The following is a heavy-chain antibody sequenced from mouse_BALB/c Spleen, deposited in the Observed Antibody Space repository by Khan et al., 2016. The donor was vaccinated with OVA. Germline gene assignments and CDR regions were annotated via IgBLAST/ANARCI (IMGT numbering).Heavy chain of an antibody. J-gene: IGHJ2*01. V-gene: IGHV1S135*01. Sequence: EVQLQESGPELMKPGASVKISCKASGFSFTSYYIHWTKQSHGKSLEWIGCIDPFNGGISYNQKFKGKATLTVDQSSSPAYMLLSSLTSEDSAVYYCTRYGTDYWGQGTTLTVSS. CDR1: GFSFTSYY. CDR3: TRYGTDY. CDR2: IDPFNGGI. D-gene: IGHD2-1*01.